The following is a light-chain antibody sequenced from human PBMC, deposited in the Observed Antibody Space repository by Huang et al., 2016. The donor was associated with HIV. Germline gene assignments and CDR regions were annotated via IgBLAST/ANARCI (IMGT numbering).Light chain of an antibody. CDR2: TAS. CDR1: HRISKN. V-gene: IGKV1-39*01. J-gene: IGKJ3*01. CDR3: QQTYVTPRT. Sequence: DIQMTQSPSSLSASVGDRVTITCRSSHRISKNLNWYRQRPGKAPQLLISTASNLQSGVPSRFSGSGSGTDFTLTISDLQREDFATYYCQQTYVTPRTFGPGTTVDI.